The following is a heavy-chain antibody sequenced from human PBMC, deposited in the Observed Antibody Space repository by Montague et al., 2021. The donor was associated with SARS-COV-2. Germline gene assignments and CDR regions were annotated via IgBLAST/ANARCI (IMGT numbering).Heavy chain of an antibody. J-gene: IGHJ6*02. V-gene: IGHV6-1*01. CDR3: ARGAYHDLYYYYHGMDV. D-gene: IGHD2-2*01. CDR1: GDSVSSKSAA. CDR2: TYYRSQWYE. Sequence: CAISGDSVSSKSAAWNWIRQSPSRGLEWLGRTYYRSQWYEDYAVSVKGRITIKLDTSKNQSSLHLESVSPDDTALYYCARGAYHDLYYYYHGMDVWGRGTTVSVSS.